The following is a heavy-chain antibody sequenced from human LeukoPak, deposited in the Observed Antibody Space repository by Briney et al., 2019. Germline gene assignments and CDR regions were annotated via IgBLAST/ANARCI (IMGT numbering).Heavy chain of an antibody. D-gene: IGHD5-24*01. CDR3: ARGGSRVTTINILDY. V-gene: IGHV1-18*01. J-gene: IGHJ4*02. CDR2: IRVYNGDT. Sequence: GASVTVSCKPSGYTFSSYGISWVRQAPGQGLEWMGWIRVYNGDTNYAQKFKGRVTMTTDTSTNTAYMELRSLGSDDTAVYYCARGGSRVTTINILDYWGQGALVTVSS. CDR1: GYTFSSYG.